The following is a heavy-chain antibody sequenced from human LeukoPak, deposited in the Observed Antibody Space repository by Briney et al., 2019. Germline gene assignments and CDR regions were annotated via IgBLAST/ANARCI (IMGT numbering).Heavy chain of an antibody. CDR2: ISGSNNST. D-gene: IGHD4-11*01. Sequence: GGSLRLSGAASGFPLSSYAMSWVRQAPGKGLEWVSGISGSNNSTYYADSVKGRFTISRDNSKNTLYLLMNSLRAEDTAVYYCAKATVASSSSNWFDPWGQGTLVTVSS. CDR3: AKATVASSSSNWFDP. CDR1: GFPLSSYA. V-gene: IGHV3-23*01. J-gene: IGHJ5*02.